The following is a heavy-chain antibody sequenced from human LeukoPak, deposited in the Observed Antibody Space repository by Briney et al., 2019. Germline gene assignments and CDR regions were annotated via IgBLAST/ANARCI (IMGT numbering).Heavy chain of an antibody. CDR1: GFTFSRYA. CDR3: AARTGGDAYDI. J-gene: IGHJ3*02. Sequence: GGSLRLSCAAAGFTFSRYAMTWVRQAPGKGLDYVSSISDTGGVRDYADSVKGRFTISRDNSMETLYLQMTSLRVEDTAVYYCAARTGGDAYDIWGQGTTVTVSS. CDR2: ISDTGGVR. V-gene: IGHV3-23*01.